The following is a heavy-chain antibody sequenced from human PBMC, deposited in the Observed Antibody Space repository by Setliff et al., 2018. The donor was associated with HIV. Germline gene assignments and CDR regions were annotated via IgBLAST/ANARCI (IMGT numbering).Heavy chain of an antibody. CDR2: SDPSDSYT. CDR1: EYSFTSYW. V-gene: IGHV5-10-1*01. CDR3: ARRIGLQFHAFDI. J-gene: IGHJ3*02. D-gene: IGHD5-12*01. Sequence: GESLKIYCKGSEYSFTSYWITWVRQRPGKGLEWMGTSDPSDSYTDFGPSFQGHVTISADKSIRTAYLQWTSLKASDTAVYYCARRIGLQFHAFDIWGQGTMVTVSS.